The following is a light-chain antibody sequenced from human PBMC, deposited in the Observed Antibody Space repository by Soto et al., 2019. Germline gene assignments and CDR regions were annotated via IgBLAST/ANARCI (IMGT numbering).Light chain of an antibody. Sequence: QSALTQPASVSGSPGQSITISCTGTSSDVGGYNYVSWYQHHPGKAPKLIIYDVSNRPSGVSIRFSGSKSDNTASLTISRLQPEDEADYHCSSYTTSNTRQIVFGTGTKVTVL. CDR1: SSDVGGYNY. CDR3: SSYTTSNTRQIV. CDR2: DVS. V-gene: IGLV2-14*03. J-gene: IGLJ1*01.